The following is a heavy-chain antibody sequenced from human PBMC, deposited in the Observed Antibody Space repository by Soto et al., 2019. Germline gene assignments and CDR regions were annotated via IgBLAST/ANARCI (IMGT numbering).Heavy chain of an antibody. CDR3: ARGVTMVRGVGLFYFDY. V-gene: IGHV4-31*03. D-gene: IGHD3-10*01. J-gene: IGHJ4*02. CDR2: MYYSGST. CDR1: GGSISSGGYY. Sequence: QVQLQESGPGLVKPSQTLSLTCTVSGGSISSGGYYWSWIRQHPGKGLEWIGYMYYSGSTYYNQSLKIRITISVDTSKKKFSLKLSYVTAADTAVYYCARGVTMVRGVGLFYFDYGGQGTLVTVSS.